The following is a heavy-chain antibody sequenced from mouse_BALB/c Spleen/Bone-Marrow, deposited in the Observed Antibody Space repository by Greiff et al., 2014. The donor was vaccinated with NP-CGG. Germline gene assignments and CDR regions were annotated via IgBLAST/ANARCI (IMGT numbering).Heavy chain of an antibody. J-gene: IGHJ3*01. Sequence: QVQLKESGPELVKPGPSVRISCKASGYTFTSYYIHWVKQRPGQGLEWIGWIYPGNVNTNYNEKFKGKATLTADKSSSTAYMQLSSLTSEDSAVYFCARGGYDGAWFAYWGQGTLVTVPA. CDR2: IYPGNVNT. D-gene: IGHD2-14*01. CDR3: ARGGYDGAWFAY. CDR1: GYTFTSYY. V-gene: IGHV1S56*01.